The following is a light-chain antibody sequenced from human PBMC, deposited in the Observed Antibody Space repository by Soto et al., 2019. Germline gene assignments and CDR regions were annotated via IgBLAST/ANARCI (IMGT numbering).Light chain of an antibody. V-gene: IGKV4-1*01. CDR3: QQYFSIPHN. CDR1: KRVLYSSNNRNY. J-gene: IGKJ2*01. Sequence: DIVMTQSPESLAVSLGERITINCNSSKRVLYSSNNRNYLAWFQQKPGQPPKLLIYWASTRESGVPDRLSGSGSGTDFTLTISSLQAGDVAVYYCQQYFSIPHNFGQGTKVDIK. CDR2: WAS.